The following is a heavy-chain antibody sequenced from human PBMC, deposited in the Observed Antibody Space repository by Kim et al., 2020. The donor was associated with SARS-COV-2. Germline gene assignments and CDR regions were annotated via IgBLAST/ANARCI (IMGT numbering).Heavy chain of an antibody. J-gene: IGHJ6*02. CDR1: GGSITSTTYC. D-gene: IGHD6-13*01. V-gene: IGHV4-39*01. Sequence: SETLSLTCAVSGGSITSTTYCWGWIRQPPGMGLEWIGSLCYSGTTYTNPSLKSRVTISVHTSKEQLSLKLSSVTAADTAVYYCASLAASGTRYPMDVWGQGTRVTVSS. CDR3: ASLAASGTRYPMDV. CDR2: LCYSGTT.